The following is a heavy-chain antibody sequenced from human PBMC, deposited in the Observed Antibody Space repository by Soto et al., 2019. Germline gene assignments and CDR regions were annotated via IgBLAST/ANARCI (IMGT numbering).Heavy chain of an antibody. V-gene: IGHV3-53*05. CDR3: AKLHVPAAIWPVIDAFDI. D-gene: IGHD2-2*01. CDR1: GFTVSNNY. CDR2: IYSGGST. J-gene: IGHJ3*02. Sequence: GGSLRLPCAASGFTVSNNYMAWVRQAPGKGLEWVSIIYSGGSTYYAGSVKGRFTISRDNSKNTLYLQMNSLRAEDTAVYYCAKLHVPAAIWPVIDAFDIWCQGTMVTVS.